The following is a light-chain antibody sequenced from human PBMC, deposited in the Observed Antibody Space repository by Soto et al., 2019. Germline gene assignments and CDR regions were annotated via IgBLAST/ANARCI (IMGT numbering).Light chain of an antibody. CDR3: QQSYSTPIS. J-gene: IGKJ5*01. CDR2: AAS. Sequence: QMTQSPSSLSASVRDRVTITCRASQDIGNDLGWYQQKPGKAPNLLIYAASSLRSGVPSRFSGSGSGTDFTLTISSLQPEDFATYYCQQSYSTPISFGQGTRLENK. CDR1: QDIGND. V-gene: IGKV1-39*01.